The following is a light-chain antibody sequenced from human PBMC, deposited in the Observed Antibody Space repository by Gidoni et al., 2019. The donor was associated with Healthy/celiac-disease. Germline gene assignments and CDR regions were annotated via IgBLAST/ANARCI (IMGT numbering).Light chain of an antibody. CDR1: QSISSY. CDR3: QQSYNTPLT. J-gene: IGKJ1*01. Sequence: DIQRTQGQSHLSASVGDRVTITCRASQSISSYLNWYQQKPGKAPKLLIYAASSLQSGVPSRFSGSGSGTDFTLTISSLQPEDFATYYCQQSYNTPLTFGRGTKVEIK. CDR2: AAS. V-gene: IGKV1-39*01.